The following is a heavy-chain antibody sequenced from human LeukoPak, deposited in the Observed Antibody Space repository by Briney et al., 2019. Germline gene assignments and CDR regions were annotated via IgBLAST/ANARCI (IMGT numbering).Heavy chain of an antibody. J-gene: IGHJ4*02. CDR3: ARLGDTHFDS. D-gene: IGHD3-16*01. V-gene: IGHV4-39*01. Sequence: SETLSLTCTVSGGSISGSTYHWGWIRQAPGKGLEWIASIYYSGSTYYNPSLKRRVTISVDTSKNQFSMKLSSVTAADTAVFYCARLGDTHFDSWGQGTLVTVSS. CDR2: IYYSGST. CDR1: GGSISGSTYH.